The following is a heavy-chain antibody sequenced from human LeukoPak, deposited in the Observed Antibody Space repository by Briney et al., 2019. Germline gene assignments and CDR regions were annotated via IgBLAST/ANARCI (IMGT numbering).Heavy chain of an antibody. J-gene: IGHJ4*02. Sequence: SETLSLTCNVSGGSINSYYWSWIRQPAGKGLEWIGYIYYSGSTSYDPSLNSRVTISVDTSKSQFSLKLTSVTAADTAVYYCARHSSYGHFDYWGQGTLVTVSS. CDR2: IYYSGST. CDR1: GGSINSYY. CDR3: ARHSSYGHFDY. V-gene: IGHV4-59*08. D-gene: IGHD3-10*01.